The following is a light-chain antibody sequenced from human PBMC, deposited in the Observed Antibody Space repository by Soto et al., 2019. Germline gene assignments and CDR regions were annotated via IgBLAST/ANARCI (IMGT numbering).Light chain of an antibody. CDR1: QSITSSY. CDR3: QLYDSPSYS. Sequence: EIGLTQSPGTLSLSPGVRATLSCRASQSITSSYLAWYQQKPGQAPRLLIYGASRRATDIPDRFSGSGSGTDFTLTISRLEPEDFAVYYCQLYDSPSYSFGQGTKLEIK. CDR2: GAS. J-gene: IGKJ2*01. V-gene: IGKV3-20*01.